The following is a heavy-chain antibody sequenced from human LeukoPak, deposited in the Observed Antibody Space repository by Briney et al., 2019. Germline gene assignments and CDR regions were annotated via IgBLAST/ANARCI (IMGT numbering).Heavy chain of an antibody. D-gene: IGHD1-7*01. CDR3: VREPGTGNYRFDY. CDR1: GYTFTNYG. Sequence: ASVKVSCKASGYTFTNYGVSWVRRAPGQGLEWLGWISAYSGNTNYAQKFEGRVTMTTDTSTSTAYMELRSLRSDDTAMYYCVREPGTGNYRFDYWGQGTLVPVSS. CDR2: ISAYSGNT. J-gene: IGHJ4*02. V-gene: IGHV1-18*01.